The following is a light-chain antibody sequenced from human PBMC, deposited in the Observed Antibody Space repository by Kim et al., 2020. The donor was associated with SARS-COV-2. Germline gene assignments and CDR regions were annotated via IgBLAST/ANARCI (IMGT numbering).Light chain of an antibody. CDR3: ETLKV. CDR1: SEHSSYI. Sequence: ASQGSSVKLTCTLRSEHSSYIIAWHQQQPGKAPRYLMKVESSGTYNKGSGVPDRFSGSSSGADRYLTISNLQSEDEADYYCETLKVFGGGTQLTVL. V-gene: IGLV4-60*03. CDR2: VESSGTY. J-gene: IGLJ3*02.